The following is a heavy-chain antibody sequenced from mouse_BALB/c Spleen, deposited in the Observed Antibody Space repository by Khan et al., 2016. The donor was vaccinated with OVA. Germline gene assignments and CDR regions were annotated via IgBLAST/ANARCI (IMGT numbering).Heavy chain of an antibody. CDR1: GYTFTDYA. CDR3: ARGGRFAY. Sequence: QVQLQQSGPELVRPGVSVKISCKGSGYTFTDYAMHWVKQSHAKSLEWIGVIITYYGHTDYNQKFKGKAKMTVDKSSSTAYMELARLTSEDSAIYYCARGGRFAYWGQGTLVTVSA. CDR2: IITYYGHT. D-gene: IGHD1-1*02. V-gene: IGHV1S137*01. J-gene: IGHJ3*01.